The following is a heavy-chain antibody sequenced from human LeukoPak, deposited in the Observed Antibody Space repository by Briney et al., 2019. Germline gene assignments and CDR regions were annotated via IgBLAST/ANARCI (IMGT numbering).Heavy chain of an antibody. CDR1: GFTFSSYS. J-gene: IGHJ4*02. Sequence: GGSLRLSCAASGFTFSSYSMNWIRQAPGKGLEWVSGLNWNGSTTGYAGSVKGRFTISRDNAKSSLYLQMSSLRAEDTALYYCVRNTKDYWGQGTLVTVSS. V-gene: IGHV3-20*04. D-gene: IGHD2-2*01. CDR2: LNWNGSTT. CDR3: VRNTKDY.